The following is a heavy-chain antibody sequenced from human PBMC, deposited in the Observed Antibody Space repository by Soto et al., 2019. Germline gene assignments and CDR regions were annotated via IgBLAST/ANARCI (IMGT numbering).Heavy chain of an antibody. D-gene: IGHD4-17*01. Sequence: QVQLQESGPGLVKPSETLYLTCTVSGGSISSYYWSWIRQPPGKGLEWIGYIYYSGSTNYNPSLKRRVTISVDTSKHPCSLTLSSVTAADTAVYYCARRDGGHFDYWGQGTLVTVPS. CDR1: GGSISSYY. J-gene: IGHJ4*02. CDR3: ARRDGGHFDY. CDR2: IYYSGST. V-gene: IGHV4-59*08.